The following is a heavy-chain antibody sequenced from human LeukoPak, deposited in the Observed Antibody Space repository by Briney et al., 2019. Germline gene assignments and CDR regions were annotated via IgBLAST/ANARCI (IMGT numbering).Heavy chain of an antibody. D-gene: IGHD4-11*01. Sequence: SETLSLTCTVSGGSITTYYWTWLRQPPGKALEWIGFVYYSGITKYNPSLESRVTLSLDTSKNQFSLRLNSVTAADTAVYYCATLQKYFFDDWGQGTLVTVSS. CDR2: VYYSGIT. J-gene: IGHJ4*02. V-gene: IGHV4-59*08. CDR1: GGSITTYY. CDR3: ATLQKYFFDD.